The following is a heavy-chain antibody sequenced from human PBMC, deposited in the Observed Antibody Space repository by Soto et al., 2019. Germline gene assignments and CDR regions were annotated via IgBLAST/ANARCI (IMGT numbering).Heavy chain of an antibody. CDR2: INHSGST. V-gene: IGHV4-34*01. J-gene: IGHJ5*02. Sequence: SETLSLTCAVYGGSFSGYYWSWIRQPPGKGLEWIGEINHSGSTNYNPSLKSRVTISVDTSKNQFSLKLSSVTAADTAVYYCARGRTGYYYDSSGYYHWGQGTLVTVSS. CDR1: GGSFSGYY. CDR3: ARGRTGYYYDSSGYYH. D-gene: IGHD3-22*01.